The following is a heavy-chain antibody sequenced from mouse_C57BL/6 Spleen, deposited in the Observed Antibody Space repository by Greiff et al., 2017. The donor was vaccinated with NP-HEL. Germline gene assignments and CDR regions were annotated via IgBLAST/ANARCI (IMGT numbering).Heavy chain of an antibody. V-gene: IGHV1-63*01. CDR2: IYPGGGYT. CDR3: ARSARGSSRYFDV. Sequence: VQLQQSGAELVRPGTSVKMSCKASGYTFTNYWIGWAKQRPGHGLEWIGDIYPGGGYTNYNEKFKGKATLTADKSSSTAYMQFSSLTSEDSAIYYCARSARGSSRYFDVWGTGTTVTVSS. J-gene: IGHJ1*03. D-gene: IGHD1-1*01. CDR1: GYTFTNYW.